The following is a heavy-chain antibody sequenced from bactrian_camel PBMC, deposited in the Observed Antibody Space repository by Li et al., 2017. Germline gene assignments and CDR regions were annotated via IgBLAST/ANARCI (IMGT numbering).Heavy chain of an antibody. Sequence: HVQLVESGGGSVQAGGSLRLSRAASGYTHSSYCMGWFRQAPGKEREGVAAIDSDGSTRYAASVKGRFTISKDNAENILYLQMNSLKPEDTAIYYCAAAKGLPDLLRGGYLSARSYNYWGRGTQVTVS. V-gene: IGHV3S26*01. J-gene: IGHJ4*01. CDR1: GYTHSSYC. D-gene: IGHD3*01. CDR2: IDSDGST. CDR3: AAAKGLPDLLRGGYLSARSYNY.